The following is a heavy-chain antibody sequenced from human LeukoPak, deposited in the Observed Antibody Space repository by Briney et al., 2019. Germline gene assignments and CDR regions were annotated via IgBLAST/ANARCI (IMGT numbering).Heavy chain of an antibody. CDR1: GFTFSRYW. CDR2: IKQDRSEK. V-gene: IGHV3-7*01. J-gene: IGHJ3*02. CDR3: ARDADLGTTIIGAFDI. Sequence: GGSLRLSCAASGFTFSRYWMSWVRQAPGKGLEWVANIKQDRSEKHYVDSVKGRFTISRDNAKNTVYLQMNSLRAEETAVYYCARDADLGTTIIGAFDIWGQGKMVTVSS. D-gene: IGHD5-24*01.